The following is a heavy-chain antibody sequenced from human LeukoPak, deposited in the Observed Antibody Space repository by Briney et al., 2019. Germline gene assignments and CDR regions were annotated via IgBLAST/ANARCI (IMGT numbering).Heavy chain of an antibody. Sequence: SETLSLTCTVSGVSISSSNSYWGWIRQPPGKWLEWMGSIYYRGNTYHNASLKSQVSIYIDTAKNQSSLKLTSVTAADTAVYYCARQTGSGLFILPGGQGTLVTVSS. J-gene: IGHJ4*02. CDR2: IYYRGNT. V-gene: IGHV4-39*01. D-gene: IGHD3/OR15-3a*01. CDR1: GVSISSSNSY. CDR3: ARQTGSGLFILP.